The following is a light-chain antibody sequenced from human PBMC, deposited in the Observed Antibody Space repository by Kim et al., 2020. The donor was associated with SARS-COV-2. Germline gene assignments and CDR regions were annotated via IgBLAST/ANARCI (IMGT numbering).Light chain of an antibody. CDR2: DVS. Sequence: QSVTISCTGTSSDVGGYNSVSWYQQYPGKAPKLIIYDVSKRPSGVSDRFSGSKSGNTASLTVSGLQAEDEATYYCSSYAGSNTFEIFGGGTRLTVL. V-gene: IGLV2-8*01. J-gene: IGLJ2*01. CDR3: SSYAGSNTFEI. CDR1: SSDVGGYNS.